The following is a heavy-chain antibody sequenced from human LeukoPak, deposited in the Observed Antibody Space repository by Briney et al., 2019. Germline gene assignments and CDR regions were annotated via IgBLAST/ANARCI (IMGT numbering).Heavy chain of an antibody. J-gene: IGHJ2*01. Sequence: GGSLRLSCAASGFTFSSYWMSWVRQAPGKGLEWVANIKQDGSEKYYVDSVKGRFTISRDNAKNSLYLQMNSLRAEDTAVYYCARDLSSSWPRYFDLWGRGTLVTVSS. V-gene: IGHV3-7*01. CDR2: IKQDGSEK. D-gene: IGHD6-13*01. CDR1: GFTFSSYW. CDR3: ARDLSSSWPRYFDL.